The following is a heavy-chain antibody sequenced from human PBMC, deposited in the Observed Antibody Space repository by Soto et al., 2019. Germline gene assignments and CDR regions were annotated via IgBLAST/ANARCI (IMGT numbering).Heavy chain of an antibody. CDR3: ATAEVDY. CDR2: MNSDGSST. J-gene: IGHJ4*02. CDR1: GFTFGNSW. V-gene: IGHV3-74*01. Sequence: GGSLRISCAASGFTFGNSWMHWVRQAPGEGLEWVSRMNSDGSSTNYEDSVKGRFTVSRDNAKNTLYRQMRSLRAEDKAVCYCATAEVDYWGPGTLVTLSS.